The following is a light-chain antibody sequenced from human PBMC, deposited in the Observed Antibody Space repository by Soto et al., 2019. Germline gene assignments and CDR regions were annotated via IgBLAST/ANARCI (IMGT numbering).Light chain of an antibody. J-gene: IGKJ1*01. V-gene: IGKV3D-15*01. CDR3: QQYNSYFWT. CDR2: GAS. Sequence: EIVLTQSPATLSLSPGDRAALSCKASQSVHNYLAWYQQKPGQAPRLLIYGASTRAAGIPARFSGSGSGTEFTLTISSLQPDDCATYYCQQYNSYFWTFGQGTKVDI. CDR1: QSVHNY.